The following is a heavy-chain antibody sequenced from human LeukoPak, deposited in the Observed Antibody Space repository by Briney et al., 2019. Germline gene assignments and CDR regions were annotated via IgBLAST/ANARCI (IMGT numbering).Heavy chain of an antibody. CDR2: IYTSGST. J-gene: IGHJ5*02. CDR1: GGSISSYY. V-gene: IGHV4-4*07. CDR3: ARDKGRITMVRGAYNWFDP. D-gene: IGHD3-10*01. Sequence: SETLSLTCTVSGGSISSYYWSWIRQPAGKGLEWIGRIYTSGSTNYNPSLKSRVTMSVGTSKNQFSLKLSSVTAADTAVYYCARDKGRITMVRGAYNWFDPWGQGTLVTVSS.